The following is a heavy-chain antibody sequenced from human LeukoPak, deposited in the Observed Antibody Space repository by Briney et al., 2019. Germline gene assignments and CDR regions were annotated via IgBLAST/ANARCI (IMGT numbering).Heavy chain of an antibody. D-gene: IGHD2-15*01. CDR2: IYTGGST. J-gene: IGHJ4*02. V-gene: IGHV4-61*02. CDR1: GGSISSGSYY. Sequence: PSQTLSLTCTVSGGSISSGSYYWSWIRQPAGKGLEWIGRIYTGGSTNYNPSLKSRVTIPVDTSKNQFSLKLSSVTAADTAVYYCARAGAHCSGGSCYSRVYDYWGQGTLATVSS. CDR3: ARAGAHCSGGSCYSRVYDY.